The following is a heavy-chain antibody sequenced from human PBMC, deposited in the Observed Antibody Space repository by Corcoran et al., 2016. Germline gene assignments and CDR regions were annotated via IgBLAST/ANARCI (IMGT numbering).Heavy chain of an antibody. J-gene: IGHJ4*02. CDR2: IWYDGNNK. Sequence: QVQLVESVVGVVQPGRSLRLSCAASGFTFSSYGMHWVRQAPGTGLEWVAVIWYDGNNKYYADSVKGRFTISRDNSKNTLSLQMNSLRVEDMAVYYCGRDSGQGVYDYWGQGTLVTVSS. CDR1: GFTFSSYG. D-gene: IGHD3-10*01. V-gene: IGHV3-33*01. CDR3: GRDSGQGVYDY.